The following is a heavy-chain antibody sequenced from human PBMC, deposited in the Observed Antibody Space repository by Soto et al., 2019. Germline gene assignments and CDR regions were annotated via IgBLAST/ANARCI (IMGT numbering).Heavy chain of an antibody. D-gene: IGHD1-26*01. CDR2: IYHSGST. CDR1: GGSISSRNW. V-gene: IGHV4-4*02. CDR3: ARVRGSYYYGMGG. J-gene: IGHJ6*02. Sequence: QVQLQESGPGLVTPSGTLSLTCSVSGGSISSRNWWSWVRQPPGKGLEWIGEIYHSGSTNSNPSLKSRGTISVDKAKNQYSLKWSSVTAADTAVYYCARVRGSYYYGMGGGGQGTTVTVSS.